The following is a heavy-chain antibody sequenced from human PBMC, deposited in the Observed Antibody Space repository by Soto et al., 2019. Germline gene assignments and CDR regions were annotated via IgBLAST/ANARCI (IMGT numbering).Heavy chain of an antibody. CDR3: ARGLSGASAYFDY. Sequence: SVKVSCKASGGTFSSYAISWVRQAPGQGLEWMGGIVPIFGTANYAQKFQGRVTITADESTSTAYMELSSLRSEDTAVYYCARGLSGASAYFDYWGQGTLVTVSS. D-gene: IGHD3-10*01. V-gene: IGHV1-69*13. J-gene: IGHJ4*02. CDR1: GGTFSSYA. CDR2: IVPIFGTA.